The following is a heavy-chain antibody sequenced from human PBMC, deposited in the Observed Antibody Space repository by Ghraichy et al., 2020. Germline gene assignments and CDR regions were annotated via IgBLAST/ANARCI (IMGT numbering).Heavy chain of an antibody. D-gene: IGHD5-24*01. CDR2: IYHSGST. CDR1: GGSISSDDYS. J-gene: IGHJ4*02. Sequence: SETLSLTCAVSGGSISSDDYSWSWIRQSPGKGLEWIGYIYHSGSTYYNPSLKSRVTISVDRSKNQFSLKLTSVTAADTAVYYCARITSMAFDYWGQGTLVTVSS. V-gene: IGHV4-30-2*06. CDR3: ARITSMAFDY.